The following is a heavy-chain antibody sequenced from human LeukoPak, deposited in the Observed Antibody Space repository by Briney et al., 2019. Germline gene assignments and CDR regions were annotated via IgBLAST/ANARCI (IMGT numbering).Heavy chain of an antibody. CDR2: IKSKTDGGTT. J-gene: IGHJ3*02. D-gene: IGHD4-17*01. CDR1: GFTFSNAW. Sequence: GGSLRLSCAASGFTFSNAWMSWVRQAPGKGLEWVGRIKSKTDGGTTDYAAPVKGRFTISRDDSKNTLYLRMNSLKTEDTAVYYCTTDYGDYDREAFDIWGQGTMVTVSS. CDR3: TTDYGDYDREAFDI. V-gene: IGHV3-15*01.